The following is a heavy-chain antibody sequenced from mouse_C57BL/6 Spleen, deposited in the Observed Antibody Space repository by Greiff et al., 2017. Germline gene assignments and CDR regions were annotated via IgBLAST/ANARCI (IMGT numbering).Heavy chain of an antibody. D-gene: IGHD2-2*01. CDR2: ISSGSSTI. Sequence: EVQVVESGGGLVKPGGSLKLSCAASGFTFSDYGMHWVRQAPEKGLEWVAYISSGSSTIYYADTVKGRFTISRDNAKNTLFLQMTSLRSEDTAMYYCARGGSTMVTTGFAYWGQGTLVTVSA. V-gene: IGHV5-17*01. CDR3: ARGGSTMVTTGFAY. J-gene: IGHJ3*01. CDR1: GFTFSDYG.